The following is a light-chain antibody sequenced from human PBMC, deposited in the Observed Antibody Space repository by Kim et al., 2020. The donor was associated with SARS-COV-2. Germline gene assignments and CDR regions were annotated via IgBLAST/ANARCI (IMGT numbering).Light chain of an antibody. V-gene: IGKV1-9*01. CDR2: AAS. CDR3: QQVNSYPLT. Sequence: DIQLTQSPSFLSASVGDRVTITCRASQGISSYLAWFQQKPGKAPKLLIHAASTLQSGVPSRFSGSGSGTEFTLTISSLQPEDFATYYCQQVNSYPLTFGGGTKLEI. CDR1: QGISSY. J-gene: IGKJ4*01.